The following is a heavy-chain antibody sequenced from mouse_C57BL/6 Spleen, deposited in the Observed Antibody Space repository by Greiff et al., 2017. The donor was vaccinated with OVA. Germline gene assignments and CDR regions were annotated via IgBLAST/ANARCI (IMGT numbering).Heavy chain of an antibody. J-gene: IGHJ4*01. CDR2: IYPGSGST. D-gene: IGHD6-5*01. Sequence: QVQLKQPGAELVKPGASVKMSCKASGYTFTSYWITWVKQRPGQGLEWIGDIYPGSGSTNYNEKFKSKATLTVDTSSSTAYMQLSSLTSEDSAVYYCAREGPYDYYAMDYWGQGTSVTVSS. CDR3: AREGPYDYYAMDY. V-gene: IGHV1-55*01. CDR1: GYTFTSYW.